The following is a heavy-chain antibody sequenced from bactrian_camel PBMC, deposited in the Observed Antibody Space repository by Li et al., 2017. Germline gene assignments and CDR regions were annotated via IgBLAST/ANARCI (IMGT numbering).Heavy chain of an antibody. D-gene: IGHD7*01. CDR2: IDSDGNT. Sequence: HVQLVESGGGSVQAGGSLRLSCVVSGYTVSRYCIGWFRGREPVAVIDSDGNTTYADFVQGRFTISEDKAKNTVYLQMNSLKREDSATYYCAAKSLKYTRPCTFGLTYGSWGQGTQVTVS. V-gene: IGHV3S9*01. CDR3: AAKSLKYTRPCTFGLTYGS. J-gene: IGHJ4*01. CDR1: GYTVSRYC.